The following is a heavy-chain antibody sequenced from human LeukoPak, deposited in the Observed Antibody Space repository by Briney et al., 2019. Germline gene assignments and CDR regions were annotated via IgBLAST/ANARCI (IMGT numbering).Heavy chain of an antibody. CDR3: ALYSSTWY. V-gene: IGHV1-46*01. J-gene: IGHJ4*02. CDR1: GYTFTTYY. D-gene: IGHD6-13*01. CDR2: INPTGGST. Sequence: ASVKVSCKASGYTFTTYYIHWVRQAPGQGLEWMGVINPTGGSTTYAQKFQGRVTMTRDTSTSTVFMEVNSLRSEDTAVYYCALYSSTWYWGQGTLVTVSS.